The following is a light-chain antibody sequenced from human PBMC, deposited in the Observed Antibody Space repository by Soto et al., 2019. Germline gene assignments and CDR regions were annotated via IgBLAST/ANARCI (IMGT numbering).Light chain of an antibody. Sequence: DIQITQSPSTLSASVGDRVTITCRASQSISSWLAWYQQKPGKAPKLLIYDASSLESGVPSRFSGSGSGTEFTLTISSLQPDDFATYYCQQYNSYSPWTFGPGTRLEI. CDR3: QQYNSYSPWT. CDR1: QSISSW. CDR2: DAS. V-gene: IGKV1-5*01. J-gene: IGKJ5*01.